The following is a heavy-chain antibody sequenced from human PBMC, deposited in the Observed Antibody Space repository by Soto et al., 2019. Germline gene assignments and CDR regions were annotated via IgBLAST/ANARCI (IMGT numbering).Heavy chain of an antibody. V-gene: IGHV4-34*01. J-gene: IGHJ5*02. D-gene: IGHD3-10*01. CDR2: INHSGST. CDR3: ARGRYYYGSGSTNWFDP. Sequence: SETLSLTCAVYGGSFSGYYWSWIRQPPGKGLEWIGEINHSGSTNYNPSLKSRVTISVDTSKNQFSLKLSSVTAADTAVYYCARGRYYYGSGSTNWFDPWGQGTLVTVSS. CDR1: GGSFSGYY.